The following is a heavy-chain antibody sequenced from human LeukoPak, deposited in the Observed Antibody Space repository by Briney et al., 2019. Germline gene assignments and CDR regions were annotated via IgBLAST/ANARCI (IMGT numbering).Heavy chain of an antibody. V-gene: IGHV4-59*08. Sequence: SETLSLTCTVSGGSISSHYWSWIRQSPGRGLEWFGFIYQDGGSAYNPSLKSRVTISLDTSKNIFSLKLKSVTAADTGIYYCARQRGSYGDALDLWGQGTMVTVS. D-gene: IGHD3-16*01. J-gene: IGHJ3*01. CDR2: IYQDGGS. CDR1: GGSISSHY. CDR3: ARQRGSYGDALDL.